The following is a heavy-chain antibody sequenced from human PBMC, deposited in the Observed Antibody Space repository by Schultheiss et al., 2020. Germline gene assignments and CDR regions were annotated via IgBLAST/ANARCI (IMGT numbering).Heavy chain of an antibody. CDR1: GGSISSYY. J-gene: IGHJ3*01. V-gene: IGHV4-59*12. CDR2: IYYSGST. Sequence: SETLSLTCTVSGGSISSYYWSWIRQHPGKGLEWIGYIYYSGSTNYNPSLKSRVTISVDTSKNQFSLKLISVTAADTAIYYCARDFYGGARFDLWGQGTMVTVSS. CDR3: ARDFYGGARFDL. D-gene: IGHD2/OR15-2a*01.